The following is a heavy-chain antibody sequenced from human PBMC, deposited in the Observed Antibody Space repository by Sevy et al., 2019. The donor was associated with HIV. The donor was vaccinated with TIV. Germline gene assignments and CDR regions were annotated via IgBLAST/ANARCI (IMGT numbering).Heavy chain of an antibody. CDR1: VGSISSGGYY. J-gene: IGHJ4*02. V-gene: IGHV4-31*03. Sequence: SETLSLTCTVSVGSISSGGYYWSWIRQHPGKGLEWIGYIYYSGNTYYNPSLKSRVTISVDTSKNQFSLKLSSVTAAETAVYYCAREVRLYAAFDYWGQGTLVTVSS. CDR2: IYYSGNT. CDR3: AREVRLYAAFDY. D-gene: IGHD2-8*01.